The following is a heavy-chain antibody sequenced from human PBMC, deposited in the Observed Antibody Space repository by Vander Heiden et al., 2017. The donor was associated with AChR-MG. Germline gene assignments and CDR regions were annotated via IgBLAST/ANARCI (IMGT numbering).Heavy chain of an antibody. V-gene: IGHV3-23*01. Sequence: EVQLLESGGGLVQPGGSLRLSCAASGFTFSSYAMSWVRQAPGKGLEWFSAISGSGGSTYYADSVKGRFTISRDNSKNTLYLQMNSLRAEDTAVYYCAKDHSELDYGDYVGPSGFAFDIWGQGTMVTVSS. CDR2: ISGSGGST. CDR3: AKDHSELDYGDYVGPSGFAFDI. J-gene: IGHJ3*02. D-gene: IGHD4-17*01. CDR1: GFTFSSYA.